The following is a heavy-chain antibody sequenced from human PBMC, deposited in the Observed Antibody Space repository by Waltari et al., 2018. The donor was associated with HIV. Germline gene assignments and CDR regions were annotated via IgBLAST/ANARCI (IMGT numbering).Heavy chain of an antibody. V-gene: IGHV5-51*03. Sequence: EVQLVQSGAEVKKPGESLKISCQASGYGFTDYWIGWVRQMAGKGLEWMGVIYPGDSDTRYSQSFQGQVTISVDKAINTAYLQWNSLKASDTAMYYCAARTVTIPYDAFDIWGQGTLVTVS. CDR3: AARTVTIPYDAFDI. CDR2: IYPGDSDT. J-gene: IGHJ3*02. CDR1: GYGFTDYW. D-gene: IGHD4-17*01.